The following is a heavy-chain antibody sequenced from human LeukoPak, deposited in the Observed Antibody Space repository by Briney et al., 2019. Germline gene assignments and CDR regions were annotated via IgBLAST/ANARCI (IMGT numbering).Heavy chain of an antibody. CDR2: ISSSGSTI. CDR3: AREEDSSSWYPDY. CDR1: GFTFSSYE. Sequence: GGSLRLSCAASGFTFSSYEMNWVRQAPGKGLEWVSYISSSGSTIYYADSVKGRFTISRDNAKNSLYLQMNSLRAEDTAVYYCAREEDSSSWYPDYWGQGTLVTVSS. D-gene: IGHD6-13*01. J-gene: IGHJ4*02. V-gene: IGHV3-48*03.